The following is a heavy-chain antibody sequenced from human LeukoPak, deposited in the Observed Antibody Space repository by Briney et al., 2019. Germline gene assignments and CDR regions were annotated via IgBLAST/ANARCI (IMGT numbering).Heavy chain of an antibody. CDR3: ARVGRESSTGWLDY. V-gene: IGHV1-2*06. J-gene: IGHJ4*02. D-gene: IGHD6-19*01. Sequence: GASVKVFCKASGYTFIDYYFNWVRQAPGQGPEWMARINVKSGATDYAQKFQGRVTVTRDTSISTAYMELSSLRSDDTAVYYCARVGRESSTGWLDYWGQGTLVTVSS. CDR2: INVKSGAT. CDR1: GYTFIDYY.